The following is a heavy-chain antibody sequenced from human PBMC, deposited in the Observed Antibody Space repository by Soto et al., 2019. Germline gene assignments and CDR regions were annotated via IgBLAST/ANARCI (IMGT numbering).Heavy chain of an antibody. CDR3: AKYYDILTGYYNYYFDY. CDR1: GFTFSSYA. CDR2: ISGSGGST. D-gene: IGHD3-9*01. V-gene: IGHV3-23*01. Sequence: GGSLRLSCAASGFTFSSYAMSWIRQAQGQGLEWVSAISGSGGSTYYADSVKGRFTISRDNSKNTLYLQMNSLRAEDTAVYYCAKYYDILTGYYNYYFDYWGQGTLVTVSS. J-gene: IGHJ4*02.